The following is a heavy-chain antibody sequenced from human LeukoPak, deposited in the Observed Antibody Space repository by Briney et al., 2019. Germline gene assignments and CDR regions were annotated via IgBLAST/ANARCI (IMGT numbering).Heavy chain of an antibody. Sequence: SQTLSLTCAVSGGPISSGGYSWSWIRQPPGKGLEWIGYIYHSGSTYYNPSLKSRVTISVDRSKNQFSLKLSSVTAADTAVYYCAASYYYGSGSAVDAFDIWGQGTMVTVSS. CDR3: AASYYYGSGSAVDAFDI. J-gene: IGHJ3*02. CDR2: IYHSGST. D-gene: IGHD3-10*01. V-gene: IGHV4-30-2*01. CDR1: GGPISSGGYS.